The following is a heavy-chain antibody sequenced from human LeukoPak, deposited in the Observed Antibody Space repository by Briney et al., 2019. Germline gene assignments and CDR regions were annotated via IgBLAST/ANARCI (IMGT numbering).Heavy chain of an antibody. J-gene: IGHJ4*02. Sequence: PGGSLRLSCAASGFTFSSYAMSWVRQAPGKGLEWVSAISGSGGSTYYADSVRGRFTISRDNAKNSLYLQMNSLRAEDTAVYYCAREQSEGFDYWGQGTLVTVSS. CDR3: AREQSEGFDY. CDR1: GFTFSSYA. CDR2: ISGSGGST. V-gene: IGHV3-23*01.